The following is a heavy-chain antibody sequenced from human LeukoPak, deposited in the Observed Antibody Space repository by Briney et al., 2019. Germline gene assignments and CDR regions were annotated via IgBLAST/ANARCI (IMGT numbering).Heavy chain of an antibody. V-gene: IGHV3-21*01. Sequence: GGSLRLSCSASGFTFTNYNMNWVRQAPGKVLEWVSSISSSSSYIYYADSVKGRFTISRDNARNSLYLQMNSLRAEDTAVYYCAREKLGVGTAFDYWGQGTLVTVSS. CDR1: GFTFTNYN. J-gene: IGHJ4*02. CDR2: ISSSSSYI. CDR3: AREKLGVGTAFDY. D-gene: IGHD1/OR15-1a*01.